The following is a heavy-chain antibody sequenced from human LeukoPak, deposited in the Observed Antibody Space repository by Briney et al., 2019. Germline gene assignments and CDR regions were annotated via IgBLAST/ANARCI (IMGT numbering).Heavy chain of an antibody. D-gene: IGHD1-26*01. CDR2: IKSKTDGGTT. CDR3: ATGGQVGATQPFDY. J-gene: IGHJ4*02. Sequence: GGSLRLSCAASGFTFSSYAMSWVRQAPGKGLEWVGRIKSKTDGGTTDYAAPVKGRFTLSRDDSKSTLYLQMNSLKTEDTAVYYCATGGQVGATQPFDYWGQGTLVTVSS. CDR1: GFTFSSYA. V-gene: IGHV3-15*01.